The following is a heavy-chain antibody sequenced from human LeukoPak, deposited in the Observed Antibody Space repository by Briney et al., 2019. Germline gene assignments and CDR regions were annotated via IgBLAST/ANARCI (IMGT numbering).Heavy chain of an antibody. Sequence: GGSLRLSCAASGFTVSSNYMSWDRQAPGKGLEWVSVIYSGGSTYYADSVKGRFTISRDNSKNTLYLQMNSLRAEDTAVYYCAGSLAYCGGDCRLGDYWGQGTLVTVSS. J-gene: IGHJ4*02. D-gene: IGHD2-21*02. CDR2: IYSGGST. V-gene: IGHV3-66*01. CDR1: GFTVSSNY. CDR3: AGSLAYCGGDCRLGDY.